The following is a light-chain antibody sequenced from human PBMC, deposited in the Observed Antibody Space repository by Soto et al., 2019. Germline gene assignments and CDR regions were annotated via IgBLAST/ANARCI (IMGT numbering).Light chain of an antibody. J-gene: IGKJ5*01. CDR3: QQSYSTPIT. CDR1: QSVSSN. CDR2: GAS. Sequence: EIVLTQSPGTLSLSPGERATLSCRASQSVSSNLAWYQQKPGQAPRLLICGASSRATGIPDRFSGSGSGTDFTLTISSLQPEDFATYYCQQSYSTPITFGQGTRLEI. V-gene: IGKV3-20*01.